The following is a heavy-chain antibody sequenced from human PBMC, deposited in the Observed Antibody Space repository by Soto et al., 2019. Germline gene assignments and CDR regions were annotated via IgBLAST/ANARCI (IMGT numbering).Heavy chain of an antibody. CDR2: ISSSSSTI. CDR3: ARHPERIAQIGWFDP. J-gene: IGHJ5*02. V-gene: IGHV3-48*01. Sequence: EVQLVESGGGLVQPGGSLRLSCAASGFTFSSYNMNWVRQAPGKGLGWVSYISSSSSTIYYADSVKGRFTISRDNAKNSLYLQMNSLRAEGTAVYYCARHPERIAQIGWFDPWGQGTLVTVSS. D-gene: IGHD6-13*01. CDR1: GFTFSSYN.